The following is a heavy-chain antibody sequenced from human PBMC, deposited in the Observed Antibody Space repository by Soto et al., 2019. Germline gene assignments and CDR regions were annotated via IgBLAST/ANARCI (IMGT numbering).Heavy chain of an antibody. J-gene: IGHJ6*02. V-gene: IGHV3-23*01. CDR3: AKDLDVLLWFGECPHLYGMDV. CDR2: ISGSGGST. D-gene: IGHD3-10*01. CDR1: GFTFSSYA. Sequence: GGSLRRSWAASGFTFSSYAMSWVRQAPGKGLEWVSAISGSGGSTYYADSVKGRFTISRDNSKNTLYLQMNSLRAEDTAVYYCAKDLDVLLWFGECPHLYGMDVWGQGTTVTVSS.